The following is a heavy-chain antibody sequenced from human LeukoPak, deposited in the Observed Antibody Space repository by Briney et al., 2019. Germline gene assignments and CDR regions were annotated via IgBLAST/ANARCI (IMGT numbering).Heavy chain of an antibody. J-gene: IGHJ4*02. V-gene: IGHV4-39*01. CDR2: IYYSGST. CDR1: GGSISSSSYY. Sequence: SGTLSLTCTVSGGSISSSSYYWGWIRQPPGKGLEWIGSIYYSGSTYYNPSLKSRVTISVDTSKNQFSLKLSSVTAADTAVYYCARRGNSGWFYFDYWGQGTLVTVSS. D-gene: IGHD6-19*01. CDR3: ARRGNSGWFYFDY.